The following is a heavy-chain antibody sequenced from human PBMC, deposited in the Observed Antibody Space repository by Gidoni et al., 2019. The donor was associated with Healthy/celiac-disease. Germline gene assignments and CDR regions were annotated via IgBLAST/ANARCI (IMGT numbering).Heavy chain of an antibody. D-gene: IGHD6-13*01. CDR2: ISWNSGSI. V-gene: IGHV3-9*01. CDR3: AKDMRLNSWVFDY. CDR1: GFTFDDYA. Sequence: EVQLVESGGGLVQPGRSLRLSCAASGFTFDDYAMHWVRQAPGKGLEWVSGISWNSGSIGYADSVKGRFTISRDNAKNSLYLQMNSLRAEDTALYYCAKDMRLNSWVFDYWGQGTLVTVSS. J-gene: IGHJ4*02.